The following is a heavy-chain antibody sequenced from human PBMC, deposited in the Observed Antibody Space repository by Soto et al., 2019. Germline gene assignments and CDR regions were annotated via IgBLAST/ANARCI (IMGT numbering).Heavy chain of an antibody. Sequence: GESLKISCQASGYGFSSSWIAWVRQSPGKGLQWMGIIYPGDSETRYSRSFRGKVTFSAETSTNTPFQRWSILKTSDSGTYYCAKHVVSWVVPYYFDSWGQGTRVTVYS. CDR3: AKHVVSWVVPYYFDS. CDR1: GYGFSSSW. V-gene: IGHV5-51*01. CDR2: IYPGDSET. J-gene: IGHJ4*02. D-gene: IGHD6-19*01.